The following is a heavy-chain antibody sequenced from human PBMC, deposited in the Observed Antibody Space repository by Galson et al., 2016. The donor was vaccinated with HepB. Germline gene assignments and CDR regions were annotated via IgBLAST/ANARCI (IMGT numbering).Heavy chain of an antibody. J-gene: IGHJ4*02. CDR1: GGSVSSGSYY. D-gene: IGHD3-22*01. CDR2: IYYSGNT. CDR3: ARDSPYYYDSSAYFLFDS. V-gene: IGHV4-61*01. Sequence: SETLSLTCTVSGGSVSSGSYYWSWIRQPPGKGLEWIGYIYYSGNTNYNPSLKSRVTISVDTSKNQFSLKLSSVTAADTAVYYCARDSPYYYDSSAYFLFDSWGQGTLVTVSS.